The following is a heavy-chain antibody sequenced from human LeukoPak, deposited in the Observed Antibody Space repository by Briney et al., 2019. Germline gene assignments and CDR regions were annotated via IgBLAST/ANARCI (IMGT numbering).Heavy chain of an antibody. CDR2: INPNSGGT. CDR1: GYTFTGYY. V-gene: IGHV1-2*02. CDR3: ARDTYSSRGEGAFDI. Sequence: ASVKVSCTASGYTFTGYYMHWVRQAPGQGLEWMGWINPNSGGTNYAQKFQGRVTMTRDTSISTAYMELSRLRSDDTAVYHCARDTYSSRGEGAFDIWGQGTMVTVSS. J-gene: IGHJ3*02. D-gene: IGHD6-13*01.